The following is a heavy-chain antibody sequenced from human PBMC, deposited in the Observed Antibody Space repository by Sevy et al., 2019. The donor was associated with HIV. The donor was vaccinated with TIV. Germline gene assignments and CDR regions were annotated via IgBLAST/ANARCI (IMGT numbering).Heavy chain of an antibody. Sequence: ASVKVSCKASGDTFSTYGLSWVRQAPGQGLEWMGGIIPIFGTPNYSQKFQGRVTITADESASTAYMGLSSLRSEDTALYYCAREGGVATTGDHDAFDIWGHRTLVTVSS. V-gene: IGHV1-69*13. CDR3: AREGGVATTGDHDAFDI. CDR2: IIPIFGTP. J-gene: IGHJ3*02. D-gene: IGHD7-27*01. CDR1: GDTFSTYG.